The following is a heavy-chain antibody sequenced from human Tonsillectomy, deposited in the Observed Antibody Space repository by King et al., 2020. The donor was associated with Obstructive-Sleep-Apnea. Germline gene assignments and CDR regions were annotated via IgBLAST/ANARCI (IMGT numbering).Heavy chain of an antibody. D-gene: IGHD3-22*01. CDR3: ARADYYDSSGYYYESGFDY. CDR2: ISRSSSFI. J-gene: IGHJ4*02. V-gene: IGHV3-21*01. CDR1: GFTFSSYS. Sequence: VQLVESGGGLVKPGGSLRLSCAASGFTFSSYSMNWVRQAPGKGLEWVSSISRSSSFIYYADSVKGRFTIARDNAKNSLYLQMNSLRAEDTALYYCARADYYDSSGYYYESGFDYWGQGTLVTVSS.